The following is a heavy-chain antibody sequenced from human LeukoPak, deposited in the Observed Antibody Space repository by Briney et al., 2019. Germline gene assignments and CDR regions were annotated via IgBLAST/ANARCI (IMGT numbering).Heavy chain of an antibody. J-gene: IGHJ4*02. Sequence: SETLSLTCAVYGGSFSGYYWSWIRQPPGKGLEWIGEINHSGSTNYDPSLKSRVTISVDTSKNQFSLKLSSVTAADTAVYYCASFARKYYYDSSGYQTYWGQGTLVTVSS. CDR2: INHSGST. D-gene: IGHD3-22*01. CDR3: ASFARKYYYDSSGYQTY. V-gene: IGHV4-34*01. CDR1: GGSFSGYY.